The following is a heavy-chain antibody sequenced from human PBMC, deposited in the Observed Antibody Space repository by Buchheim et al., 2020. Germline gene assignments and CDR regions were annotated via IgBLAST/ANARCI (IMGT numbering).Heavy chain of an antibody. D-gene: IGHD6-13*01. V-gene: IGHV4-39*01. CDR3: ARTRYTSSGGY. Sequence: QLELRESGPGQVKPSETLSLTCTVSGGSISSSSYYWGWIRQPPGKGLEWIGSIYYSGSTYYNPSLKSRVTISVDTSKNQFSLKLSSVTAAETAVYYCARTRYTSSGGYWGQGTL. CDR2: IYYSGST. CDR1: GGSISSSSYY. J-gene: IGHJ4*02.